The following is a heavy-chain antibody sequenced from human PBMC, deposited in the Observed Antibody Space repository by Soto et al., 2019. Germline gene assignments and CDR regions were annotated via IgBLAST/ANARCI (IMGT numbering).Heavy chain of an antibody. D-gene: IGHD3-10*01. CDR3: ARDGLPYYSSGMGAQH. Sequence: QARLVQSAAEVKKPGASVKVSCKTSGFIFTSFGFSWVRQAPGQGPEWMGWISVYNGYTNYAQKFQGRVTMTTDTSTSTAYMELRSLRSDDTAVYYCARDGLPYYSSGMGAQHWGQGTLVIVSS. J-gene: IGHJ4*02. CDR1: GFIFTSFG. V-gene: IGHV1-18*01. CDR2: ISVYNGYT.